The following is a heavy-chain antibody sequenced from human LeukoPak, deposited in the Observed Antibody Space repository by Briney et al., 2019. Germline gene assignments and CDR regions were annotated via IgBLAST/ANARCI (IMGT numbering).Heavy chain of an antibody. D-gene: IGHD3-9*01. CDR2: IVPIFGTA. J-gene: IGHJ5*02. V-gene: IGHV1-69*06. CDR1: GGTFSSYA. Sequence: SVKVSCKASGGTFSSYAISWVRQAPGQGLEWMGGIVPIFGTANYAQKFQGRVTITADKSTGTAYMELSSLRSEDTAVYYCARDYDILTGPFDPWGQGTLVTVSS. CDR3: ARDYDILTGPFDP.